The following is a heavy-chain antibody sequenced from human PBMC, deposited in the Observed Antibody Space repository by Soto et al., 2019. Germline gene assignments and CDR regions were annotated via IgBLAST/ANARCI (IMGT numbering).Heavy chain of an antibody. CDR3: ERRGSGSYSDY. Sequence: QLQLQESGPGLVKPSETLSLTCTVSGGSISSSSYYWGWIRQPPGKGLEWVGSIYYSWSTYYNPSLKSRGTLPVDTSKNQFALKLSSVTAADTAVYYCERRGSGSYSDYWGQGTLVTVAA. D-gene: IGHD3-10*01. CDR2: IYYSWST. V-gene: IGHV4-39*01. J-gene: IGHJ4*02. CDR1: GGSISSSSYY.